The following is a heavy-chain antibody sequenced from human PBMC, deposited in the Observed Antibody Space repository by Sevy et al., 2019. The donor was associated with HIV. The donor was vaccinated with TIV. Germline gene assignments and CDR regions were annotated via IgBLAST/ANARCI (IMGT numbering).Heavy chain of an antibody. V-gene: IGHV3-30-3*01. D-gene: IGHD2-15*01. J-gene: IGHJ5*02. CDR2: ISSDGDNT. CDR1: GFTFNDYA. CDR3: VREGAPYRNIRYCSGNNCFYNWFDP. Sequence: GGSLRLSCAASGFTFNDYALHWVRQAPGKGLEWVAIISSDGDNTYYADTVKGRCTISRENSKNTVYLQRNRLRAEDTAFYYCVREGAPYRNIRYCSGNNCFYNWFDPWGQGTLVTVSS.